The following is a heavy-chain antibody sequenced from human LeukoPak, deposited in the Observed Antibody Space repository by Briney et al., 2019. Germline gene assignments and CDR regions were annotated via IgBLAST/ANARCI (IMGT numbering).Heavy chain of an antibody. CDR2: INPNSGGT. D-gene: IGHD3-10*01. Sequence: ASVKVSCKASGYTFTGYYMHWVRQAPGQGLEWMGWINPNSGGTNYAQKFQGRVTMTRDTSISTAYMELSRLRSDDTAVYYCARDTVSITNNWFDPWGQGTLVTVSS. V-gene: IGHV1-2*02. CDR3: ARDTVSITNNWFDP. CDR1: GYTFTGYY. J-gene: IGHJ5*02.